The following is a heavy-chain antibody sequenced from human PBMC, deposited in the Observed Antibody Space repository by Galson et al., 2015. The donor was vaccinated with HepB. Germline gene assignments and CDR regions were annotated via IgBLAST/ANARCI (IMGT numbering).Heavy chain of an antibody. CDR2: ISSSSSYI. CDR1: GFTFSRYS. Sequence: SLRLSCAASGFTFSRYSMNWVRQAPGKGLEWVSSISSSSSYIYYADSVKGRFTISRDNAKNSLYLQMNSLRAEDTAVYYCARDQLYGGYSDNWFDPWGQGTLVTVSS. CDR3: ARDQLYGGYSDNWFDP. J-gene: IGHJ5*02. D-gene: IGHD5-12*01. V-gene: IGHV3-21*01.